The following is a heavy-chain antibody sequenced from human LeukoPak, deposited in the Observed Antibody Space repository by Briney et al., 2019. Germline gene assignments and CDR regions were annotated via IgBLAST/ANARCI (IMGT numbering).Heavy chain of an antibody. J-gene: IGHJ6*03. CDR1: GFTFSSYW. CDR2: ISSSGSTI. Sequence: GGSLRLSCAASGFTFSSYWMSWVRQAPGKGLEWVSYISSSGSTIYYADSVKGRFTISRDNAKNSLYLQMNSLRAEDTAVYYCARVRYCSGGSCYSTYYYMDVWGKGTTVTISS. V-gene: IGHV3-48*04. CDR3: ARVRYCSGGSCYSTYYYMDV. D-gene: IGHD2-15*01.